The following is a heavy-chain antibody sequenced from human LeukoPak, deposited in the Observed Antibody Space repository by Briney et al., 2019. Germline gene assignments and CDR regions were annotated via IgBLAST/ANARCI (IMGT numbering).Heavy chain of an antibody. Sequence: PSETLSLTCTVSGVSISPYYWSWIRQPAGKGLEWIGRIYNSGYTNYNPSLEIRVTMSLDTSKTEFSLKLCSVTAADTALYYWARGNNSPWDYCGHGILVTVSS. J-gene: IGHJ4*01. CDR3: ARGNNSPWDY. V-gene: IGHV4-4*07. CDR1: GVSISPYY. CDR2: IYNSGYT. D-gene: IGHD1-14*01.